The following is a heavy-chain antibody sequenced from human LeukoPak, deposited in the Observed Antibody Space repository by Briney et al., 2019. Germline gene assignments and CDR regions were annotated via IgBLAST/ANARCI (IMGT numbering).Heavy chain of an antibody. J-gene: IGHJ6*02. CDR2: IWYDGSNK. Sequence: PGGSLRLSCAASGFTISSYGMHWVRQAPGKGLEWVAVIWYDGSNKYYADSVKGRFTISRDNSKNTLYLQMNSLRAEDTAVYYCARNPYYYYGMDVWGQGTTVTVSS. V-gene: IGHV3-33*01. CDR1: GFTISSYG. CDR3: ARNPYYYYGMDV.